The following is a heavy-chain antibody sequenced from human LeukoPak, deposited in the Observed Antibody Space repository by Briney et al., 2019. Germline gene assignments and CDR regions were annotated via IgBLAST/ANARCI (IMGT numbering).Heavy chain of an antibody. CDR3: AKIDSSSSNYYYYYMDV. J-gene: IGHJ6*03. D-gene: IGHD6-6*01. CDR1: GFTVSSNY. V-gene: IGHV3-53*01. CDR2: IYSGGST. Sequence: GGSLRLSCAASGFTVSSNYMSWVRRAPGKGLEWVSVIYSGGSTYYADSVKGRFTISRDNSKNTLYLQMNSLRAEDTAVYYCAKIDSSSSNYYYYYMDVWGKGTTVTVSS.